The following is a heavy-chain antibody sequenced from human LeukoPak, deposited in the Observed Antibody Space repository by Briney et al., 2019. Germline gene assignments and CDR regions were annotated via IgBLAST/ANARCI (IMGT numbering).Heavy chain of an antibody. D-gene: IGHD5-18*01. V-gene: IGHV3-30*02. J-gene: IGHJ4*02. CDR2: IRYDGSNK. CDR3: ARDGEYSRPYYFDY. CDR1: GFTFSSYG. Sequence: GGSLRLSCAASGFTFSSYGMHWVRQAPGKGLEWVAFIRYDGSNKYYADSVKGRFTISRDNAKNSLYLQMNSLRAEDTAVYYCARDGEYSRPYYFDYWGQGTLVTVSS.